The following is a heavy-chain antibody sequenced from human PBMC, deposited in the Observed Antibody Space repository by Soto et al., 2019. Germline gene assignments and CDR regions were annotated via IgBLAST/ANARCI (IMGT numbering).Heavy chain of an antibody. Sequence: PGGSLRLSCAASGFKFSSYAMSWVRQAPGKGLEWVSLISATGGGTYYADSVKGRFTISRDNSDNTLCLQVHSLRAEDTAVYYCAKDRRAGGNSAFYFDFWGQGAQVTVSS. CDR3: AKDRRAGGNSAFYFDF. V-gene: IGHV3-23*01. J-gene: IGHJ5*01. CDR2: ISATGGGT. D-gene: IGHD3-16*01. CDR1: GFKFSSYA.